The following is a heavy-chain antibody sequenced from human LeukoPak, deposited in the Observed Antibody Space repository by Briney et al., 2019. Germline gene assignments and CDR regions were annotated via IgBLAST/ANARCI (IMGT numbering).Heavy chain of an antibody. Sequence: GGSLRLSCAASGFTFSTCAINWVHQAPGKGLEWASAISGSGSKTFYADSVKGRFTISRDNPKNTLYLQMNSLRPEDTAVYYCVKEPRGYSFSFDIWGQGTMVTVSS. J-gene: IGHJ3*02. CDR3: VKEPRGYSFSFDI. V-gene: IGHV3-23*01. D-gene: IGHD5-18*01. CDR1: GFTFSTCA. CDR2: ISGSGSKT.